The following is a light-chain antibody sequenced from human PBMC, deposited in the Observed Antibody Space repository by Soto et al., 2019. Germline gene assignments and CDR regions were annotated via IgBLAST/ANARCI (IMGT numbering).Light chain of an antibody. Sequence: QSVLTQPPSVSGAPGQRVTISCTGSSTKIGAGYDVHWYRQLPGGAPKLLIYANSNRPSGVPDRFSGSRSGTSASLAITGLQAEDEADYSCQSYDSSLSGFYVFGTGTKVTVL. CDR1: STKIGAGYD. V-gene: IGLV1-40*01. J-gene: IGLJ1*01. CDR3: QSYDSSLSGFYV. CDR2: ANS.